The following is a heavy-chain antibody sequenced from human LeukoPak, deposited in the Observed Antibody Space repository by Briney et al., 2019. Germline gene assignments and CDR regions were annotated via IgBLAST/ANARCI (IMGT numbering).Heavy chain of an antibody. CDR3: ARGPNHYYYMDV. V-gene: IGHV1-2*02. CDR2: INPGGGVT. CDR1: GYTFTSYG. J-gene: IGHJ6*03. D-gene: IGHD2-8*01. Sequence: ASVKVSCKASGYTFTSYGISWVRQAPGQGLEWMGWINPGGGVTKSAQKFQGRVTMTTDKSINTVYMELSRLTSDDTAVYFCARGPNHYYYMDVWGKGTTVTVSS.